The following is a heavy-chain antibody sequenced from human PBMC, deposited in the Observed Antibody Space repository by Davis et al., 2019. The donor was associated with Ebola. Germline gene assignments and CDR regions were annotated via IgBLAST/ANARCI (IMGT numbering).Heavy chain of an antibody. V-gene: IGHV3-48*02. CDR1: GFTFSSYS. J-gene: IGHJ6*03. CDR2: ISTGGATI. CDR3: ARDGMYYYYYMDV. Sequence: GGSLRLSCAASGFTFSSYSMNWVRQAPGKGLEWVSYISTGGATIYYADSVKGRFTISRDNAKNSLYLQMNSLRDEDTAVYYCARDGMYYYYYMDVWGKGTTVTVSS.